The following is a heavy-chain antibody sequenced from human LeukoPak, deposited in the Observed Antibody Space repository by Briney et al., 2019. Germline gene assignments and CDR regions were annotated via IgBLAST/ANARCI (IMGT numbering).Heavy chain of an antibody. CDR3: ARAVSGYYFDH. V-gene: IGHV4-59*01. D-gene: IGHD6-19*01. J-gene: IGHJ4*02. Sequence: SSETLSLTCTVSGGSISSYYWSWIRQPPGKGLEWIGYIYYTGSTSYNPSLKSRVTISVDTSKNHFSLNLSSVTAADTAVYYCARAVSGYYFDHWGQGTLVAVSS. CDR1: GGSISSYY. CDR2: IYYTGST.